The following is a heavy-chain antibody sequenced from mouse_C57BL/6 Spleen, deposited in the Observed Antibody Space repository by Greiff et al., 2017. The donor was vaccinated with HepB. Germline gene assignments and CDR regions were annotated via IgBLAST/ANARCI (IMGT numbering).Heavy chain of an antibody. CDR2: INPNNGGT. CDR3: ARGSYSGSSLFAY. J-gene: IGHJ3*01. V-gene: IGHV1-18*01. Sequence: EVQLQQSGPELVKPGASVKIPCKASGYTFTDYNMDWVEQSHGKSLEWIGDINPNNGGTIYNQKFKGKATLTVDKSSSTAYMELRSLTYEDTAVYYCARGSYSGSSLFAYWGQGTLVTVAA. CDR1: GYTFTDYN. D-gene: IGHD1-1*01.